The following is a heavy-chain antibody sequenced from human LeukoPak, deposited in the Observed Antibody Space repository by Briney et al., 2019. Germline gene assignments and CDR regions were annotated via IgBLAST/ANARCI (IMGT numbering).Heavy chain of an antibody. D-gene: IGHD2-15*01. CDR1: GFTFSSYA. CDR2: ISYDGSNK. Sequence: PGGSLRLSCAASGFTFSSYAMHWVRQAPGKGLEWVAVISYDGSNKYYADSVKGRFTISRDNSKNTLYLQMNSLRAEDTAVYYCARGGYCSGGSCYYAFDIWGQGTMVTVSS. CDR3: ARGGYCSGGSCYYAFDI. V-gene: IGHV3-30*04. J-gene: IGHJ3*02.